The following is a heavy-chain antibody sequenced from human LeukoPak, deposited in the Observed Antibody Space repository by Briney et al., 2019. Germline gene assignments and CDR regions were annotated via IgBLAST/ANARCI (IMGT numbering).Heavy chain of an antibody. CDR2: IIPIFGTA. V-gene: IGHV1-69*13. CDR3: ARAGQMTTVTTSWFDP. J-gene: IGHJ5*02. CDR1: GGTFSSYA. D-gene: IGHD4-11*01. Sequence: SVKVSCKASGGTFSSYAISWVRQAPGQGLEWMGGIIPIFGTANYAQKFQGRVTITADESTSTAYMELSSLRSEDTAVYYCARAGQMTTVTTSWFDPWDQGTLVTVSS.